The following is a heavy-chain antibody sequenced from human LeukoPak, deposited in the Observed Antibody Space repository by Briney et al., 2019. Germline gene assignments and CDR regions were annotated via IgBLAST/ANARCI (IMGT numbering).Heavy chain of an antibody. J-gene: IGHJ4*02. Sequence: GGSLRLSCAASGFTFSSYSMNWVRQAPGKGLEWVSYISSSSSTIYYADSVKGRFTISRDNAKNSLYLQMNGLRDEDTAVYYCARDGILYYYDSSGYSDYWGQGTLVTVSS. V-gene: IGHV3-48*02. CDR2: ISSSSSTI. D-gene: IGHD3-22*01. CDR3: ARDGILYYYDSSGYSDY. CDR1: GFTFSSYS.